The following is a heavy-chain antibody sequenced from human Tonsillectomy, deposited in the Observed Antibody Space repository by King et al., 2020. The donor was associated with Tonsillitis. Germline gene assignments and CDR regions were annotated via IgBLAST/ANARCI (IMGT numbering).Heavy chain of an antibody. J-gene: IGHJ4*02. CDR3: ARQEATGWPAFFDS. Sequence: QLQESGPGLVKPSETLSLTCTVSGGPITKSIDYWGWIRQAPGKGLEWIESVYYAGTSFNNPSLESRLTLSVDTSKNPFSLKFTLLTAADTAVYYCARQEATGWPAFFDSWGQGTLVTVSS. CDR1: GGPITKSIDY. D-gene: IGHD6-19*01. CDR2: VYYAGTS. V-gene: IGHV4-39*01.